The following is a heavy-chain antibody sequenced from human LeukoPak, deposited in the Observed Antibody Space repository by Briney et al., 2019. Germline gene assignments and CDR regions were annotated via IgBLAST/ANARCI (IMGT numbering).Heavy chain of an antibody. D-gene: IGHD6-19*01. CDR1: GFTFSSYA. Sequence: GGSLRLSCAASGFTFSSYAISWVRQPPGKGLEWVSGISGSGTSAYYADSVKGRFTISRDNSKNTLYLQMNSLRAEDTALYYCARELRIAVAGTKDYWGQGTLVTVSS. CDR3: ARELRIAVAGTKDY. V-gene: IGHV3-23*01. CDR2: ISGSGTSA. J-gene: IGHJ4*02.